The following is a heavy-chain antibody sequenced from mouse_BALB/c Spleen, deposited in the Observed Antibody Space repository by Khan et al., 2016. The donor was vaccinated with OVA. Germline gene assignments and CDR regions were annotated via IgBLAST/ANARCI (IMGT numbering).Heavy chain of an antibody. D-gene: IGHD2-10*01. Sequence: QVQLKESGPGLVAPPQSLSITCTISGFSLTDYGIHWVRQPPGKGLEWLMVIWSDGTTTYNSALKSRLSISKDNSKSQVFLKMNSLQTDDTAMYFCARQPYYHYYIMDYWGQGTSVTVSS. CDR1: GFSLTDYG. CDR2: IWSDGTT. V-gene: IGHV2-6-1*01. CDR3: ARQPYYHYYIMDY. J-gene: IGHJ4*01.